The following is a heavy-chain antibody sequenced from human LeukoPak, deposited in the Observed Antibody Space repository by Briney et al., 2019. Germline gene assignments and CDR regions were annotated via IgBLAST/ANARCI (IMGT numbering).Heavy chain of an antibody. CDR1: GFTFSDYY. CDR2: ISSSGSTI. Sequence: GGSLRLSCAASGFTFSDYYMSWIRQAPGKGLEWVSYISSSGSTIYYADSVKGRFTISRDNAKNSLYLQMKSLRAEDTAVYYCARGVVVVAATPPYFDYWGQGTLVTVSS. V-gene: IGHV3-11*01. J-gene: IGHJ4*02. D-gene: IGHD2-15*01. CDR3: ARGVVVVAATPPYFDY.